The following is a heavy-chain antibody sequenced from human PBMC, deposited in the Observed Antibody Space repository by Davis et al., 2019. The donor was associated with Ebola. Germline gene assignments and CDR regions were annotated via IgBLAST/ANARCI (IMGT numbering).Heavy chain of an antibody. V-gene: IGHV1-46*01. Sequence: ASVKVSCKASGYTFTSYYMHWVRQAPGQGLEWMGIINPSGGSTSYAQKFQGRVTMTRDTSTSTVYMELRSLRSDDTAVYYCARDRGSHWFDPWGQGTLVTVSS. CDR1: GYTFTSYY. CDR3: ARDRGSHWFDP. J-gene: IGHJ5*02. CDR2: INPSGGST. D-gene: IGHD3-10*01.